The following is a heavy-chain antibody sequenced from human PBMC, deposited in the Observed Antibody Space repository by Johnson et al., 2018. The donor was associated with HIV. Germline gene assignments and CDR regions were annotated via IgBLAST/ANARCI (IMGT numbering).Heavy chain of an antibody. J-gene: IGHJ3*02. Sequence: VQLVESGGGLIQRGGSLRLSCAASGFTVSSNYMSWVRQAPGKGLEWVSVIYSGGSTDYADSVKGRFTISRDNAKNSLYLQMNSLRAEDTAFYYCARDISSGYHAFDIWGQGTMVTVSS. CDR2: IYSGGST. CDR3: ARDISSGYHAFDI. D-gene: IGHD3-22*01. CDR1: GFTVSSNY. V-gene: IGHV3-53*01.